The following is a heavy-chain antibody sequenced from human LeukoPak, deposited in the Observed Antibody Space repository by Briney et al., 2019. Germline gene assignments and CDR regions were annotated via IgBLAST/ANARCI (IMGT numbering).Heavy chain of an antibody. V-gene: IGHV3-11*01. D-gene: IGHD6-13*01. CDR2: IGTSDSTL. J-gene: IGHJ4*02. Sequence: GGSLRLSCAASGFTFSAYYMSWSRQAPGKGLEWISYIGTSDSTLYYADSVKGRFTISRDNAKNSLFLQMNSLRAEDTAVYYCARVGSLAAAGTIDYWGQGTLVTVSS. CDR3: ARVGSLAAAGTIDY. CDR1: GFTFSAYY.